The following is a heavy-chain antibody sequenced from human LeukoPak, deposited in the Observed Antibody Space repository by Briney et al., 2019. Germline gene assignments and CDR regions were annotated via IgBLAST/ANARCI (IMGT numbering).Heavy chain of an antibody. CDR1: GFTFSSYA. D-gene: IGHD2-2*01. CDR3: SKAPCSSASCYYDY. Sequence: GGSLRLSCVASGFTFSSYAMGWVRQAPGKGLQWVSGISGSGGSTYYAGSVKGRFTISRDNSKNTLYLQMNSLRAEDTAVYYCSKAPCSSASCYYDYWGQGTLVTVSS. J-gene: IGHJ4*02. V-gene: IGHV3-23*01. CDR2: ISGSGGST.